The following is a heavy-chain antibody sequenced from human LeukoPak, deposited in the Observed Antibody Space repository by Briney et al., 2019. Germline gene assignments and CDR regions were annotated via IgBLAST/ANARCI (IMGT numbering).Heavy chain of an antibody. CDR1: GGSITTYY. CDR3: ARDPGGGSYYEHYYYGMDV. CDR2: IYTSGST. Sequence: SETLSLTCTVSGGSITTYYWSWIRQPAGKGLEWIGRIYTSGSTNYNPSLKSRVTMSVDTSKNQFSLKLSSVTAADTAVYYCARDPGGGSYYEHYYYGMDVWGQGTTVTVSS. J-gene: IGHJ6*02. V-gene: IGHV4-4*07. D-gene: IGHD1-26*01.